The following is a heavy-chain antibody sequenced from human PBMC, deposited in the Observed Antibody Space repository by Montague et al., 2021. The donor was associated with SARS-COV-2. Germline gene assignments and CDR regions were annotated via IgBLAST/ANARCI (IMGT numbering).Heavy chain of an antibody. D-gene: IGHD5-24*01. V-gene: IGHV6-1*01. Sequence: CAISGDSVSSNNAAWNWIRQSPSSCLEWLGSTYYRSKWYNDYAVSVKRRITIDADTSKNHFSLQLKSMTPEDTAVYYCLQGYYFDSWGQGTLVTVSS. CDR1: GDSVSSNNAA. CDR2: TYYRSKWYN. J-gene: IGHJ4*02. CDR3: LQGYYFDS.